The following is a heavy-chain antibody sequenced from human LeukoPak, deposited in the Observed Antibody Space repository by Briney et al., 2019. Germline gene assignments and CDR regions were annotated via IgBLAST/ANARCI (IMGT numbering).Heavy chain of an antibody. D-gene: IGHD3-3*01. Sequence: GASVKVSCKASGYTFTSYGISWVRQAPGQGLEWMGLINPSGGTTSCAQKFQGRVTMTRDMSTTTVYMHLSSLRSEDTAVYYCAREAVTIFGLVRTQTPKGPHRFDPWGQGTLVTVSS. CDR3: AREAVTIFGLVRTQTPKGPHRFDP. V-gene: IGHV1-46*01. CDR1: GYTFTSYG. CDR2: INPSGGTT. J-gene: IGHJ5*02.